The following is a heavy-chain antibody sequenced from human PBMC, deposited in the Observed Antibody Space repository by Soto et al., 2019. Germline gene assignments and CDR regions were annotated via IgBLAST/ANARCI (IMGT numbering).Heavy chain of an antibody. V-gene: IGHV3-64*01. CDR1: GFTLSGYA. CDR2: NSSNWVGT. D-gene: IGHD6-6*01. Sequence: EVQMAESGGGLAQPGGSLRLSCAASGFTLSGYAMDWVRQAPGKGLEYVAGNSSNWVGTYYANSVQGRFTITRDNSKNTVYLQMVSLRPDDMAVYYCARRSRPDFYYMDVWVKGTTVTVSS. J-gene: IGHJ6*03. CDR3: ARRSRPDFYYMDV.